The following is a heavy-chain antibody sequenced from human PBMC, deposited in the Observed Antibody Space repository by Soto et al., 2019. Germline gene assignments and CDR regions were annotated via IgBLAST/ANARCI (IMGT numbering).Heavy chain of an antibody. CDR1: GYTFTSYY. Sequence: GASVKVSSKASGYTFTSYYMHWPPQAPGQGLEWMGIINPSGGSTSYAQKFQGRVTMTRDTSTSTVYMELSSLRSEDTAVYYCARISQQLRRRESRFDYWGQGTLVTVSS. V-gene: IGHV1-46*01. J-gene: IGHJ4*02. CDR3: ARISQQLRRRESRFDY. CDR2: INPSGGST. D-gene: IGHD6-13*01.